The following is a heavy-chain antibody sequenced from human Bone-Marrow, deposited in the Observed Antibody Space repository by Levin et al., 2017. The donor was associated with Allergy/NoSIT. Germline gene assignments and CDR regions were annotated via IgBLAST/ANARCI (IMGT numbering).Heavy chain of an antibody. V-gene: IGHV3-23*01. Sequence: GESLKISCAASGFTFSSYYMTWVRQAPGKGLEWVSTIHSNDGSTYYADSVKGRFTISRDNSKNTLYLQMNSLRAEDSAVYFCARWRYINYWGQGTLVTVSP. CDR1: GFTFSSYY. J-gene: IGHJ4*02. D-gene: IGHD1-14*01. CDR2: IHSNDGST. CDR3: ARWRYINY.